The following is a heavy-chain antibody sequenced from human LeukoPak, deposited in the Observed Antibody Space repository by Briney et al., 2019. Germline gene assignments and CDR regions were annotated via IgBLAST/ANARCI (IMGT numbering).Heavy chain of an antibody. V-gene: IGHV1-18*01. CDR2: ISAYNGNT. D-gene: IGHD2-2*02. Sequence: ASVKVSCKASGYTFTSYGISWVRRARGQGREGLGWISAYNGNTNYAQKLQGRVTMTTDTSTSTAYMELTSLRSDDTAVYYCASGGYCSSTSCYTMGYFQPWGQGNLVTVSS. CDR1: GYTFTSYG. CDR3: ASGGYCSSTSCYTMGYFQP. J-gene: IGHJ1*01.